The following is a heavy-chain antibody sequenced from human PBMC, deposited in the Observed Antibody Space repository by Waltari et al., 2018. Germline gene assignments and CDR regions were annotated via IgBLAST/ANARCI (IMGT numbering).Heavy chain of an antibody. J-gene: IGHJ6*02. CDR2: IYYSGST. CDR3: ARDRSDFPCMDV. Sequence: QVQLQESGPGLVKPSETLSLTCTVSGGSISSHYWSWIRQPPGKGLEWIGYIYYSGSTNYNPSLKSRVTISVDTSKNQFSLKLSSVTAADTAVYYSARDRSDFPCMDVWGQGTTVTVSS. CDR1: GGSISSHY. V-gene: IGHV4-59*11. D-gene: IGHD2-21*02.